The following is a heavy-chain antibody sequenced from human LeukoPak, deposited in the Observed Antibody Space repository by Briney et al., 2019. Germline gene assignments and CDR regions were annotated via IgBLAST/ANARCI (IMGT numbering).Heavy chain of an antibody. CDR1: GGSISSYY. V-gene: IGHV4-59*01. Sequence: SETLSLTCTVSGGSISSYYWSWIRQPPGKGLEWIGYIYYSGSTNYNPSLKSRVTISVDTSKNQFSLKLSSVTVADTAVYYCARDRIWAGNQYYYYYGMDVWGQGTTVTVSS. CDR2: IYYSGST. CDR3: ARDRIWAGNQYYYYYGMDV. D-gene: IGHD4-23*01. J-gene: IGHJ6*02.